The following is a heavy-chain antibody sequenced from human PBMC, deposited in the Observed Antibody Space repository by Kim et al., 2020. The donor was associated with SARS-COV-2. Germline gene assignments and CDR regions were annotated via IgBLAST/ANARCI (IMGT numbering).Heavy chain of an antibody. J-gene: IGHJ5*02. Sequence: ASVKVSCKASGYTFTGYYMHWVRQAPGQGLEWMGRINPNSGGTNYAQKFQGRVTMTRDTSISTAYMELSRLRSDDTAVYYCARGGVVAATPAITGGFDPWGQGTLVTVSS. V-gene: IGHV1-2*06. CDR1: GYTFTGYY. D-gene: IGHD2-15*01. CDR3: ARGGVVAATPAITGGFDP. CDR2: INPNSGGT.